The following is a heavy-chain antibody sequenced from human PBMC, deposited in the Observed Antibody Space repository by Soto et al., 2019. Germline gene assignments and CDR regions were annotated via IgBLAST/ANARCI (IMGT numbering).Heavy chain of an antibody. J-gene: IGHJ4*02. CDR2: IIPIFGTA. Sequence: QVQLVQSGAEVKKPGSSVKVSCKASGGTFSSYAISWVRQDPGQGLEWMGGIIPIFGTANYAQKFQGRVTITADESTSTAYMELSSLRSEDTAVYYCSRAAPGIAVAGYFDYWGQGTLVTVSS. CDR3: SRAAPGIAVAGYFDY. CDR1: GGTFSSYA. V-gene: IGHV1-69*01. D-gene: IGHD6-19*01.